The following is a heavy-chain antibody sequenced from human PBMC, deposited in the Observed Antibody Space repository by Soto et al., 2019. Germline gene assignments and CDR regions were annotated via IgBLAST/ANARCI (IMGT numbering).Heavy chain of an antibody. V-gene: IGHV3-15*01. CDR1: GFTFTNAW. J-gene: IGHJ4*02. Sequence: EVQLVESGGGLVKPGGSLRLSCVASGFTFTNAWMSWFRQAPGKGLEWVGRIRTKTDGGTTDYAAPVKGRFTLSRNDTKNTLFLLMSSLRTEDTAVYYCTSRFCSSTSCSPYAYWGQGTLVTVSS. D-gene: IGHD2-2*01. CDR3: TSRFCSSTSCSPYAY. CDR2: IRTKTDGGTT.